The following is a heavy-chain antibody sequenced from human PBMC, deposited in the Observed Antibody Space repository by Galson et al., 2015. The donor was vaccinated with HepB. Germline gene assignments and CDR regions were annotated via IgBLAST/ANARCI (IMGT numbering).Heavy chain of an antibody. CDR1: GFTVSNDY. J-gene: IGHJ2*01. CDR2: IYSGGSI. V-gene: IGHV3-66*01. Sequence: SLRLSCAASGFTVSNDYMSWVRQAPGKGLQWVSVIYSGGSIYYADSVKGRFTISRDNSKDTLYLQMDSLRAEDTAVYYCARVARALYWYFGVWGRGTLVTVSS. CDR3: ARVARALYWYFGV. D-gene: IGHD3-3*02.